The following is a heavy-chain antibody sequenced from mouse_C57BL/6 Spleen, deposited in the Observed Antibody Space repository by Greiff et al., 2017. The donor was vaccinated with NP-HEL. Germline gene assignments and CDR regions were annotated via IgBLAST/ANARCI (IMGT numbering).Heavy chain of an antibody. Sequence: VQLQQPGAELVKPGASVKMSCKASGYTFTSYWITWVKQRPGQGLEWIGDIYPGSGSTNYNEKFKSKATLTVDTSSSTAYMQLSSLTSEDSAVYYCARYAAQATSAWFAYWGQGTLVTVSA. CDR2: IYPGSGST. D-gene: IGHD3-2*02. CDR3: ARYAAQATSAWFAY. V-gene: IGHV1-55*01. J-gene: IGHJ3*01. CDR1: GYTFTSYW.